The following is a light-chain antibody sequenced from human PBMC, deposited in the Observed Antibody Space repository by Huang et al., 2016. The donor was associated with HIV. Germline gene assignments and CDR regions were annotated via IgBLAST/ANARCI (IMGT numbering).Light chain of an antibody. Sequence: DVVMTQSPLSLPVTLGQSASISCRSSQSLVDSDGHTYLNWFHQRPGQSPRRLIYKVSTRDTGVPDRFSGSGSGIDFTLESNRGEAEDVGVYYCMQGTNWPRTFGQGTKVEIK. CDR3: MQGTNWPRT. CDR2: KVS. V-gene: IGKV2-30*01. CDR1: QSLVDSDGHTY. J-gene: IGKJ1*01.